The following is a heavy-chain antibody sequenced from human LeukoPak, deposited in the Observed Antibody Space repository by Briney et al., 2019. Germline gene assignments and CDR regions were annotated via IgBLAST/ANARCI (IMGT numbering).Heavy chain of an antibody. V-gene: IGHV3-11*06. CDR3: ASHPGYLAVAGSFDY. J-gene: IGHJ4*02. D-gene: IGHD6-19*01. CDR2: ISSVNSNR. CDR1: GFSFSDYF. Sequence: PGGSLRLSCAASGFSFSDYFMTWIRQAPGKGLEWVSYISSVNSNRDYADSVKGRFTISRDNAKNSLYLQMNSLRAEGTAVYYCASHPGYLAVAGSFDYWGQGTLVTVSS.